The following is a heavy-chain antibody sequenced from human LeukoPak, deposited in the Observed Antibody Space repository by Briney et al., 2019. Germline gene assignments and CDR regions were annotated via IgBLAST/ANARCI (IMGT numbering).Heavy chain of an antibody. CDR3: ASGEGVVVAAGRD. CDR2: IYHSGST. V-gene: IGHV4-38-2*01. D-gene: IGHD2-15*01. CDR1: GYSISSGYY. Sequence: SETLSLTCAVSGYSISSGYYWGWLRQPPGKGLEWIGSIYHSGSTYYNPSLKSRVTISVDTSKHQFSLKLSSVTAADTAVYYCASGEGVVVAAGRDWGQGTLVTVSS. J-gene: IGHJ4*02.